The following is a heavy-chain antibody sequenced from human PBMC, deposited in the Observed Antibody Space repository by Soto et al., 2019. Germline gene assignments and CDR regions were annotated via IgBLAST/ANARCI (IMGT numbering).Heavy chain of an antibody. CDR2: IYYSGST. D-gene: IGHD6-6*01. V-gene: IGHV4-59*01. CDR3: AREGDSSSYYFDY. J-gene: IGHJ4*02. CDR1: GGSISSYY. Sequence: SETLSLTCTVSGGSISSYYWSWIRQPPGKGLEWIGYIYYSGSTNYNPSLKSRVTISVDTSKNQFSLKLSSVTAADTAVYYCAREGDSSSYYFDYCGQGTLVTVSS.